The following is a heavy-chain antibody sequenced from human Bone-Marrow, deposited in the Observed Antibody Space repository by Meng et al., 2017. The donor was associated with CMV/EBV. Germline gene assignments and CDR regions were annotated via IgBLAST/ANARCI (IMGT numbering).Heavy chain of an antibody. V-gene: IGHV3-11*01. Sequence: GESLKISCAASGFTFSDYYMSWIRQAPGKGLEWVSYISSSGSTIYYADSVKGRFTISRDNAKNSLYLQMNSLRAEDTAVYYCARENYDILTGWDYYYYGMDVCGEATTVTVSS. CDR2: ISSSGSTI. CDR1: GFTFSDYY. J-gene: IGHJ6*04. D-gene: IGHD3-9*01. CDR3: ARENYDILTGWDYYYYGMDV.